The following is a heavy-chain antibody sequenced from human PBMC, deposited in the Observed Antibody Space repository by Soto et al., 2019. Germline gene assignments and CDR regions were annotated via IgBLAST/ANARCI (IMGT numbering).Heavy chain of an antibody. Sequence: EVQLLESGGGLVQPGGSLRLSCAASGFTFSSYAMSWVRQAPGKGLEWVSVMSGSGDSTYYADSVRGRFTISRDNSKNTLYLQMNSLRAGYTAVYYCAKDRDGAAAGPTKFYGMDVWGQGTTVAVSS. D-gene: IGHD6-13*01. CDR3: AKDRDGAAAGPTKFYGMDV. CDR2: MSGSGDST. V-gene: IGHV3-23*01. CDR1: GFTFSSYA. J-gene: IGHJ6*02.